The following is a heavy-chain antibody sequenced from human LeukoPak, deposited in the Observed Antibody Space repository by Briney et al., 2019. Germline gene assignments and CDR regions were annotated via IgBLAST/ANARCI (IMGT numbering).Heavy chain of an antibody. Sequence: SETLSLTCTASGGSVSSYYWSWIRQPPGKGLEWIGYIHYSGTTNSNPSLKSRVTISVDTSKNQFSLKLSSVTAADTAVYYCARPANYYDSSGYFADAFDIWGQGTMVTVSS. CDR2: IHYSGTT. CDR3: ARPANYYDSSGYFADAFDI. J-gene: IGHJ3*02. CDR1: GGSVSSYY. D-gene: IGHD3-22*01. V-gene: IGHV4-59*08.